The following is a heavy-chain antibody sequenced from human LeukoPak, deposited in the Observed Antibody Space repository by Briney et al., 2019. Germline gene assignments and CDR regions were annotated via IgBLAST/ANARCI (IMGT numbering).Heavy chain of an antibody. CDR2: INPNSGGT. V-gene: IGHV1-2*02. CDR3: ASDDSSSWYEAVNPPDY. Sequence: ASVKVSCRESGYTFTGYYMHWVRQAPGQGLEWMGWINPNSGGTNYARKFQGRVTMTRDTSISTAYMELSRLRSDDTAVYYCASDDSSSWYEAVNPPDYWGQGTLVTVSS. CDR1: GYTFTGYY. J-gene: IGHJ4*02. D-gene: IGHD6-13*01.